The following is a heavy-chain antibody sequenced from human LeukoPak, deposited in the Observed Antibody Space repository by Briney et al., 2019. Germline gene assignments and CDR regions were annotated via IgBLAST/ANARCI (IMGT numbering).Heavy chain of an antibody. CDR1: GFSFRTYW. Sequence: PGGSLRLSCAASGFSFRTYWMTWVRRAPGKGLEWVADIKKDGSERYYVDSVKGRFTISRDNAKNSVFLQMNSLRAEDTAMYYCARSVVPAAVRYYYYYYYMDVWGKGTTVTVSS. V-gene: IGHV3-7*01. D-gene: IGHD2-2*01. CDR2: IKKDGSER. J-gene: IGHJ6*03. CDR3: ARSVVPAAVRYYYYYYYMDV.